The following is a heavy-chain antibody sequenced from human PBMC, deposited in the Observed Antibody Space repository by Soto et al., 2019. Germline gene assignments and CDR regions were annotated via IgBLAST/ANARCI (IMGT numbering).Heavy chain of an antibody. V-gene: IGHV1-2*04. CDR2: INPNSGGT. CDR3: ATGEITIFGVVMNYYGMDV. CDR1: GYTFTGYY. J-gene: IGHJ6*02. Sequence: ASVKVSCKASGYTFTGYYMHWVRQAPGQGLEWMGWINPNSGGTNYAQKFQGWVTMTRDTSISTAYMELSRLRSDDKAVYYCATGEITIFGVVMNYYGMDVWGQGTTVTIFS. D-gene: IGHD3-3*01.